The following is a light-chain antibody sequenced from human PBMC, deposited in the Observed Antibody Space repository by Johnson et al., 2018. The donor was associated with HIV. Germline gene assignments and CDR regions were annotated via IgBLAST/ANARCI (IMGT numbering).Light chain of an antibody. V-gene: IGLV1-51*02. CDR1: SSNIGNNY. CDR2: KNN. Sequence: QSVLTQPPSVSAAPGQKVTISCSGSSSNIGNNYVSWYQQLPGTAPKLLIYKNNERPSGIPDRFSGSKSGTSATLGITGLQTGDEAEYYCATWDSSLSAGGYVFGTGTKVTVL. CDR3: ATWDSSLSAGGYV. J-gene: IGLJ1*01.